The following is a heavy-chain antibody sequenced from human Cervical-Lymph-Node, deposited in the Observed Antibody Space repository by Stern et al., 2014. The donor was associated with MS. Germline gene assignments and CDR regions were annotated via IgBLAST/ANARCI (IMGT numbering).Heavy chain of an antibody. Sequence: ESGPTLVKPTQTLTLTCTFSGFSFDTSGVGVGWVRQPPGKALEWLALLFLGDEKRYSPSLKSRLTVTKDTSKNQVGLTLTNMDPVETATYYWAHTFRGRRYYYYGMDVWGQGTTVTVSS. CDR3: AHTFRGRRYYYYGMDV. CDR1: GFSFDTSGVG. D-gene: IGHD3-16*01. CDR2: LFLGDEK. V-gene: IGHV2-5*02. J-gene: IGHJ6*02.